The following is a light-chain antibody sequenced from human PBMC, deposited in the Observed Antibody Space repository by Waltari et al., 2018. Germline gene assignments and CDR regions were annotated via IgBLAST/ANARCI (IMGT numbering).Light chain of an antibody. CDR2: KVS. CDR1: QSLVFSDGNTY. CDR3: MQTTHWPRT. Sequence: VVMTQSPLSLPVSLGQPASISCKSSQSLVFSDGNTYLHWLQQWPGQSPRRLIYKVSIWDFGVTDRFFGCGSGTDFTLKISRVEAENVGVYYRMQTTHWPRTFGQGTKVESK. J-gene: IGKJ1*01. V-gene: IGKV2D-30*01.